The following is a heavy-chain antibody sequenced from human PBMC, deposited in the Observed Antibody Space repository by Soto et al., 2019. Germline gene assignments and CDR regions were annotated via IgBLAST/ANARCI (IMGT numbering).Heavy chain of an antibody. J-gene: IGHJ4*02. V-gene: IGHV4-4*02. Sequence: QVQLQESGPGLVKPSGTLSLTCAVSGGSISSSNWWSWVRQPPGKGLEWIGEIYHSGSTNYNPSLKSRVTIAVDKSKNQFSLKLSSVTAADTAVYYCARVGYDFWSGPHFDYWGQGTLVTVSS. CDR3: ARVGYDFWSGPHFDY. CDR2: IYHSGST. D-gene: IGHD3-3*01. CDR1: GGSISSSNW.